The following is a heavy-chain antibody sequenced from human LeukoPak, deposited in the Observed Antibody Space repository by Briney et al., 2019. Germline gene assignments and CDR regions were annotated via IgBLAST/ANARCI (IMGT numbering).Heavy chain of an antibody. Sequence: GASVKVSCKASGYTLTGFYIHWVRQVPGQGLEWMGWINPRSGATNYAQTFQDRVTMTRDTSISTAYMQLSRLGFDDTAIYYCARDISLLLWFGEPAPAGLYFDYWGQGTLVTVSS. CDR3: ARDISLLLWFGEPAPAGLYFDY. D-gene: IGHD3-10*01. V-gene: IGHV1-2*02. CDR1: GYTLTGFY. J-gene: IGHJ4*02. CDR2: INPRSGAT.